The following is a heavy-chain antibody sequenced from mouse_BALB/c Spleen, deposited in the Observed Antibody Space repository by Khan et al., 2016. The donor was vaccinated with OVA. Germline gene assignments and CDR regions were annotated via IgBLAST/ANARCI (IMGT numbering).Heavy chain of an antibody. J-gene: IGHJ4*01. V-gene: IGHV3-2*02. CDR3: ARSHYYNCGYALDC. CDR1: GYSITSDYA. CDR2: ISSTGST. Sequence: VQLKQSGPGLVKPSQSLSLTCTVTGYSITSDYAWNWIRQFPGNKLEWMGYISSTGSTSSNPSLKSRISFTRDTSKNQFFLPLKSVTTEDTATYYFARSHYYNCGYALDCWGRGTSVTVSS. D-gene: IGHD2-12*01.